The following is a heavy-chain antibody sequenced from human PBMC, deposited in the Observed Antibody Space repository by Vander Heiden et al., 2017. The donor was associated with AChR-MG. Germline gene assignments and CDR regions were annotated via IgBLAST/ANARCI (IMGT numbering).Heavy chain of an antibody. CDR2: IYPGDSDT. CDR1: GYSFTGYW. D-gene: IGHD6-6*01. CDR3: ARIFEYSSSADAFDI. Sequence: EVQLVQSGAEVKTPGASLKISCKGSGYSFTGYWIGWVRQMPGKGLEWMGIIYPGDSDTRYSPSFQGQVTISADKSISTAYLQWSSLKASDTAMYYCARIFEYSSSADAFDIWGQGTMVTVSS. J-gene: IGHJ3*02. V-gene: IGHV5-51*01.